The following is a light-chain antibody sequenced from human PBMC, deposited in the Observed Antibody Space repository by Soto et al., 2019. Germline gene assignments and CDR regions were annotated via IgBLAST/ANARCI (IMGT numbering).Light chain of an antibody. V-gene: IGLV1-47*01. CDR3: AAWDDSLHNFV. J-gene: IGLJ1*01. CDR2: RDS. CDR1: SSNIGNYY. Sequence: QSALTQPPSASGTPGQRVTISCSGSSSNIGNYYVYWYRQLPGTAPKLPIYRDSQRPSGVPDRFSGSKSGTSASLAISGLRSKDEADYYCAAWDDSLHNFVFGTGTKVTVL.